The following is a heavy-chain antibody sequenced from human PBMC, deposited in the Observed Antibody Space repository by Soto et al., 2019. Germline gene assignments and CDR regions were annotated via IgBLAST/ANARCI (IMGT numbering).Heavy chain of an antibody. D-gene: IGHD2-15*01. V-gene: IGHV3-49*03. CDR2: IRSKAYGGTP. J-gene: IGHJ4*02. CDR1: GFTFGDYA. Sequence: GGSLRLSCTASGFTFGDYAMSWFRQAPGKGLEWVGFIRSKAYGGTPEYAASVKGRFSISRDDSKSVAYLQLNSLKAEDTAVYYCTRVCSGGGCLNPFDYWGQGTLVTVSS. CDR3: TRVCSGGGCLNPFDY.